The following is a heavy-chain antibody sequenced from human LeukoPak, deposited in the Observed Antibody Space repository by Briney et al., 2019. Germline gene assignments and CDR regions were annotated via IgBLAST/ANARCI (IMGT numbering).Heavy chain of an antibody. CDR1: GFTFSSYA. CDR2: ISGSGGST. CDR3: ARKHLQTPFVFLDV. J-gene: IGHJ6*02. V-gene: IGHV3-23*01. D-gene: IGHD2/OR15-2a*01. Sequence: PGASLRLSCAASGFTFSSYAMSWVRQAPGKGLEWVSAISGSGGSTYYADSVKGRFTISRDNSKNTLYLQMNSLRAEDTAVYFCARKHLQTPFVFLDVWGQGTTVTVSS.